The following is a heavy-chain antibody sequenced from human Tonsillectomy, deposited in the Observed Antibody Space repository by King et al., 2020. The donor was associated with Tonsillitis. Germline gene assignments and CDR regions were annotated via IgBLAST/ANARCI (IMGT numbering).Heavy chain of an antibody. CDR2: IKQDETEK. D-gene: IGHD3-22*01. V-gene: IGHV3-7*01. CDR3: GYYDSIYHTLNF. J-gene: IGHJ3*01. CDR1: GFAFSSYW. Sequence: VQLVESGGGLVQPGGSLRLSCAASGFAFSSYWMTWVRQAPGKGLEWVANIKQDETEKYYVDSVKGRFTISRDNAKTSLYLQMNSLRAEDTALYYCGYYDSIYHTLNFWGQGTMVTVSS.